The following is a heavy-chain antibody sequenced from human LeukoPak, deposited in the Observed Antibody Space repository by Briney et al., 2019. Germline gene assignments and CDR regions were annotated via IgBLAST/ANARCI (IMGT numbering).Heavy chain of an antibody. V-gene: IGHV3-9*01. Sequence: GGSLRLSCAASGFTFDDYAMPWVRQAPGKGLEWVSGISWNSGSIGYADSVKGRFTISRDNAKNSLYLQMNSLRAEDRAVYYCVREGGDGMDVWGQGTTVTVYS. D-gene: IGHD3-16*01. CDR1: GFTFDDYA. J-gene: IGHJ6*02. CDR3: VREGGDGMDV. CDR2: ISWNSGSI.